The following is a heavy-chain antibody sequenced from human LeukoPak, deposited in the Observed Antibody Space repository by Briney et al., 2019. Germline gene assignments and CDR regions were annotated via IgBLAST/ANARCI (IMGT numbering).Heavy chain of an antibody. CDR3: ARRYYDFWSSWFDP. CDR1: GYTFTGYY. J-gene: IGHJ5*02. D-gene: IGHD3-3*01. Sequence: ASVKVSCKASGYTFTGYYMHWVRRAPGQGLEWMGWINPNSGGTNYAQKFQGRVTMTRDTSISTAYMELSRLRSDDTAVYYCARRYYDFWSSWFDPWGQGTLVTVSS. V-gene: IGHV1-2*02. CDR2: INPNSGGT.